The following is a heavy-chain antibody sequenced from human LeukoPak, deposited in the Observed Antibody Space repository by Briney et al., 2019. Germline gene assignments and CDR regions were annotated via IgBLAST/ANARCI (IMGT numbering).Heavy chain of an antibody. CDR2: IYYSGST. D-gene: IGHD3-3*01. CDR1: GGSISSYY. J-gene: IGHJ4*02. V-gene: IGHV4-59*01. CDR3: AREGPYDFWSGYLDY. Sequence: SETLSLTCTVSGGSISSYYWSWIRQPPGKGLEWIGYIYYSGSTNYNPSLKSRVPISVDTSKNQFSLKLSSVTAADTAVYYCAREGPYDFWSGYLDYWGQGTLVTVSS.